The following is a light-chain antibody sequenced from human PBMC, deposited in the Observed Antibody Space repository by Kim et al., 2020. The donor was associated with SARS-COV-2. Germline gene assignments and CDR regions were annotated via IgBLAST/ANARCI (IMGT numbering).Light chain of an antibody. CDR2: LNSDGSH. CDR3: QTWGTGIRV. CDR1: SGHRSYA. J-gene: IGLJ3*02. V-gene: IGLV4-69*01. Sequence: SVKLTCTPSSGHRSYAIAWHQQQPEKGPRYLMKLNSDGSHSKGDGIPDRFSGSSSGAGRYLTIASLQSEDEADYYCQTWGTGIRVFGGGTQLTVL.